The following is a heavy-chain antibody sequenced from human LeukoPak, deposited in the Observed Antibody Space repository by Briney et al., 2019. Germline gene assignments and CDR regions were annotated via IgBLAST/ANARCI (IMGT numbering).Heavy chain of an antibody. J-gene: IGHJ4*02. CDR2: IYHSGST. D-gene: IGHD6-19*01. CDR1: GGSFSGYY. Sequence: SETLSLTCAVYGGSFSGYYWSWIRQPPGKGLEWIGSIYHSGSTYYNPSLKSRVTISVDTSKNQFSLKLSSVTAADTAVYYCARASGSGWYQRYYFDYWGQGTLVTVSS. CDR3: ARASGSGWYQRYYFDY. V-gene: IGHV4-34*01.